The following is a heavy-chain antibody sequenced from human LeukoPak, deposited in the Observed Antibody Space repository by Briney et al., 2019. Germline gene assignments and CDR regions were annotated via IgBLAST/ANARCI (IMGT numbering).Heavy chain of an antibody. CDR3: ARKATYYDILTGYHFDY. D-gene: IGHD3-9*01. CDR2: IKQDGSEK. Sequence: PGGSLRLSCAASGFTFSSYWMSWVRQAPEKGLEWVANIKQDGSEKYYVDSVKGRFTISRDNAKNSLYLQMNSLRAEDTAVYYCARKATYYDILTGYHFDYWGQGTLVTVSS. J-gene: IGHJ4*02. CDR1: GFTFSSYW. V-gene: IGHV3-7*03.